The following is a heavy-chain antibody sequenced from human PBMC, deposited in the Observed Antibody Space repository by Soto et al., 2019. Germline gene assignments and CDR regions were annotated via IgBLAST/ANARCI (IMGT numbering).Heavy chain of an antibody. CDR2: IYYSGST. D-gene: IGHD6-6*01. CDR1: GGSISSYY. V-gene: IGHV4-59*01. Sequence: QVQLQESGPGLVKPSETLSLTCTVSGGSISSYYWSWIRQPPGKGLEWIGYIYYSGSTNYNPSLKRRVPLPVDTSKNQFSLKLSSVTAADTAVYYCARVRYSSSAGGLGFDPWGQGTLVTVSS. J-gene: IGHJ5*02. CDR3: ARVRYSSSAGGLGFDP.